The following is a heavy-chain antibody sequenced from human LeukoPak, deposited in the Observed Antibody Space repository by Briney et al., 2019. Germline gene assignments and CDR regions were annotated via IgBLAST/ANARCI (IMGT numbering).Heavy chain of an antibody. Sequence: SETLSHTCTVSGGSISSYYWSWIRQPPGKGLEWIGYIYYSGSTNYNPSLKSRVTISVDTSKNQFSLKLSSVTAADTAVYYCARGRITIFGVVIMYDYWGQGTLVTVSS. J-gene: IGHJ4*02. CDR1: GGSISSYY. V-gene: IGHV4-59*01. D-gene: IGHD3-3*01. CDR3: ARGRITIFGVVIMYDY. CDR2: IYYSGST.